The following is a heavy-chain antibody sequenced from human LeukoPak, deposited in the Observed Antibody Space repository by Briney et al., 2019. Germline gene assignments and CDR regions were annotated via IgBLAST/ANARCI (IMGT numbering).Heavy chain of an antibody. CDR3: AKDPRDYDSSGYYLYYFDY. V-gene: IGHV3-23*01. CDR1: GLTFSDYA. Sequence: PGGSLRLSCAASGLTFSDYAMSWFRQAPGKGLEWVSGITSGFTPHYADSVKGRFTISRDNSKNTFHLQLNSLRAEDTAVYYCAKDPRDYDSSGYYLYYFDYWGQGTLVTVSS. CDR2: ITSGFTP. D-gene: IGHD3-22*01. J-gene: IGHJ4*02.